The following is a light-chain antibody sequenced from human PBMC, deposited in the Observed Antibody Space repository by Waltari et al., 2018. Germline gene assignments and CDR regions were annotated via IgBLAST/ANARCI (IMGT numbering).Light chain of an antibody. Sequence: EIVLTQSPGTLSLSPGERATLSCRASQSVINNYLAWYQQKPGQAPRLLIDDASRRATGIPDRFSGSGSGTDFTLTISRLEPEDLAVYYCQQCSSSPLTFGGGTRLEIK. CDR2: DAS. V-gene: IGKV3-20*01. CDR1: QSVINNY. J-gene: IGKJ4*01. CDR3: QQCSSSPLT.